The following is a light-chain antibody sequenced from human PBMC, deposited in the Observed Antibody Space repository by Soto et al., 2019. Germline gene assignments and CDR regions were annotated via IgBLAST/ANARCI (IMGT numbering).Light chain of an antibody. CDR2: DAS. CDR3: QHRTNWPRT. J-gene: IGKJ2*01. CDR1: QSVGTF. Sequence: EIVLTQSPATLSLSPGERATLSCRASQSVGTFLAWYQQKPGQAPRLLIYDASNRATGIPARFSDTGSGTDLALTISSVEPEDLAVYYCQHRTNWPRTFGQGTKLDIK. V-gene: IGKV3-11*01.